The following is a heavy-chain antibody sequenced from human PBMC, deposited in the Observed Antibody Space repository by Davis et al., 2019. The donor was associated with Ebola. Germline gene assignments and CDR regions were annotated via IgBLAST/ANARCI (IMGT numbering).Heavy chain of an antibody. CDR3: ARGGGVVVAAFFDL. Sequence: AASVKVSCKASGGTFSSYAISWVRQAPGQGLEWMGGIIPIFGTANYAQKFQGRVTITADESTSQAYMELSSLRSEDTAVYYCARGGGVVVAAFFDLWGRGTLVTVSS. CDR2: IIPIFGTA. V-gene: IGHV1-69*13. D-gene: IGHD2-15*01. J-gene: IGHJ2*01. CDR1: GGTFSSYA.